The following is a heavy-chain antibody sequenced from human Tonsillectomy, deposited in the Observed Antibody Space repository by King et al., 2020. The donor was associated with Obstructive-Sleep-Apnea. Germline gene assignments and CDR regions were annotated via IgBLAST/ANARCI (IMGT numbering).Heavy chain of an antibody. D-gene: IGHD3-10*01. CDR2: IYYSGST. Sequence: QLQESGPGLVKPSQTLSLTCIVSGGSISSGDYYWSWIRQHPGKGREWIVYIYYSGSTYYNPSLKSRVTITVDTSKNQFSLKLSSVTAPDTAVYYCARTAVTTIRGVIITEDYYYYYGMDVWGQGTTVTVSS. J-gene: IGHJ6*02. CDR3: ARTAVTTIRGVIITEDYYYYYGMDV. V-gene: IGHV4-31*03. CDR1: GGSISSGDYY.